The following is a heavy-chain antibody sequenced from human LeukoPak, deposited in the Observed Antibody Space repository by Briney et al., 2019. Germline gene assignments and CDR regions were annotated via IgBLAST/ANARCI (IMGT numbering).Heavy chain of an antibody. CDR2: ISSSGSTI. V-gene: IGHV3-11*01. Sequence: GGSLRLSCAASGFTFSDYYMSWIRQAPGRGLEWVSYISSSGSTIYYADSVKGRFTISRDNAKNSLYLQMNSLRAEDTAVYYCARLVGATANYYYYYYMDVWGKGTTVTISS. CDR1: GFTFSDYY. D-gene: IGHD1-26*01. CDR3: ARLVGATANYYYYYYMDV. J-gene: IGHJ6*03.